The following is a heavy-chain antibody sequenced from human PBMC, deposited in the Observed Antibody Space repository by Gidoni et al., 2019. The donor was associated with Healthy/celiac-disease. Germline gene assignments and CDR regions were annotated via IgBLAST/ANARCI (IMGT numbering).Heavy chain of an antibody. V-gene: IGHV3-9*01. CDR2: ISWNSGSI. J-gene: IGHJ4*02. Sequence: EVQLVESGGGLVQPGRSLRLSCAASGFPFDDYAMHWVRQAPGKGLECVSGISWNSGSIGYADSVKGRFTISRDNAKNSLYLQMNSLRAEDTALYYCAKDWGFGELLYYFDYWGQGTLVTVSS. D-gene: IGHD3-10*01. CDR1: GFPFDDYA. CDR3: AKDWGFGELLYYFDY.